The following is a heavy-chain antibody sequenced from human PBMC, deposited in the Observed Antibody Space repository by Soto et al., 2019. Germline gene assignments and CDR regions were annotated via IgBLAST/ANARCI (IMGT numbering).Heavy chain of an antibody. Sequence: SETLSLTCTVSGGSISSSSYYWGWIRQPPGKGLEWIGSIYYSGSTYYNPSLKSRVTISVDTSKNQFSLKLSSVTAADTAVYYCARLPFIVVEAFDYWGQGTLVTVSS. CDR1: GGSISSSSYY. CDR3: ARLPFIVVEAFDY. D-gene: IGHD3-22*01. CDR2: IYYSGST. V-gene: IGHV4-39*01. J-gene: IGHJ4*02.